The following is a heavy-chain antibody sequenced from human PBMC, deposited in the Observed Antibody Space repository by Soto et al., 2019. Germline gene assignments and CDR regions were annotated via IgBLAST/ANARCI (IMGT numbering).Heavy chain of an antibody. CDR3: ARRGRESAKWFDP. V-gene: IGHV1-69*06. J-gene: IGHJ5*02. Sequence: QVQLVQSGAEVKPPGSSVKVSCKASGGSFNSYSIDWVRQVPGQGLEWMGGIIPMSGRPNYAQRFQGRVTFSADKSTSTVYLDVNSLRNEDTAVYYGARRGRESAKWFDPWGQGTLVTVSS. CDR1: GGSFNSYS. CDR2: IIPMSGRP.